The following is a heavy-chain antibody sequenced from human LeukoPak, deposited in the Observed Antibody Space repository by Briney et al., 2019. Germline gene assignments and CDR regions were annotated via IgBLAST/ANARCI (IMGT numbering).Heavy chain of an antibody. CDR2: INHSGGT. D-gene: IGHD3-22*01. CDR3: AREGNYYDSSGYSSPFDY. J-gene: IGHJ4*02. CDR1: GGSFSGYS. Sequence: TSETLSLTCAVYGGSFSGYSWNRIRQPPVKGLEWIGEINHSGGTNYNPSLKSRVTISVDTSKNQFSLKLSSVTAADTAVYYCAREGNYYDSSGYSSPFDYWGQGTLVTVSS. V-gene: IGHV4-34*01.